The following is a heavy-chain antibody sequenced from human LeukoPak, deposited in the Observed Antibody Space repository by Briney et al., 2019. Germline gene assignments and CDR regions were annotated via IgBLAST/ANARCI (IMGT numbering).Heavy chain of an antibody. V-gene: IGHV4-61*05. CDR3: ARQVRSSSHPVFKNWFDP. J-gene: IGHJ5*02. CDR2: IYYSGST. CDR1: GGSISSSSDY. D-gene: IGHD6-6*01. Sequence: SETLSLACSVSGGSISSSSDYWGWIRRPPGKGLEWTGYIYYSGSTNYNPYLKSRVTISVDTSKNQFSLKLSSVTAADTAVYYCARQVRSSSHPVFKNWFDPWGQGTLVTVSS.